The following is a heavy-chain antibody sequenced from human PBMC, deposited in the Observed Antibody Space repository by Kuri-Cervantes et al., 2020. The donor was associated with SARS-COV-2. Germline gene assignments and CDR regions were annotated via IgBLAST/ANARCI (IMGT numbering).Heavy chain of an antibody. D-gene: IGHD6-19*01. CDR3: IAYPHGWVTGGGF. CDR1: GGSISSSDNYF. J-gene: IGHJ4*02. CDR2: IHSGGNT. Sequence: ESLEISCTVSGGSISSSDNYFWGWIRQPPGKGLEWIATIHSGGNTYYNVSLRSRLTMSVDTSKNQFSLRLTSVTAADMAVYYCIAYPHGWVTGGGFWGQGTLVTVSS. V-gene: IGHV4-39*03.